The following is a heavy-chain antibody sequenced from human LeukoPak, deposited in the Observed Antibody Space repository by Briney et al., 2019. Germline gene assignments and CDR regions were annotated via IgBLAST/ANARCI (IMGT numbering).Heavy chain of an antibody. J-gene: IGHJ4*02. V-gene: IGHV1-69*05. CDR1: GGTFSSYA. CDR3: ARFKWDSSGYYSDY. D-gene: IGHD3-22*01. CDR2: IIPIFGTA. Sequence: AVKVSCKASGGTFSSYAISWVRQAPGQGLEWMGRIIPIFGTANYAQKFQGRVTITTDESTSTAYMELSSLRSEDTAVYYCARFKWDSSGYYSDYWGQGTLVTVSS.